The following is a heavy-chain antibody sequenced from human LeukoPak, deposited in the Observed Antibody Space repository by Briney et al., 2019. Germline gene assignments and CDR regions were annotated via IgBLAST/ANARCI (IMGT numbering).Heavy chain of an antibody. CDR2: IRYDGSNK. J-gene: IGHJ4*02. CDR1: GFTFSSYG. CDR3: AIDGVGHCSGGRCSHLEY. Sequence: GGSLRLSWAAAGFTFSSYGMHWVRQAPGKGLEWVAFIRYDGSNKNYADSVKGRFTISRDNSKNTLYLQMNSLRAEDTAVDYCAIDGVGHCSGGRCSHLEYWGQGTLVSVSS. V-gene: IGHV3-30*02. D-gene: IGHD2-15*01.